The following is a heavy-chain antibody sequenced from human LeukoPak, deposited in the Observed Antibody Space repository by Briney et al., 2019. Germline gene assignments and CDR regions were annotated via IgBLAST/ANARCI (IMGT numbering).Heavy chain of an antibody. CDR1: GYTFTSYV. V-gene: IGHV1-3*01. J-gene: IGHJ6*04. Sequence: ASVKVSCKASGYTFTSYVIHWVRQAPGQSLEWMGWINGSNGNTRYSQTFQGRVTLTRDTSANTAYMELSSLRSEDTAVYYCAKDKWVTTDGMDVWGRGTTVTVSS. CDR2: INGSNGNT. D-gene: IGHD4-17*01. CDR3: AKDKWVTTDGMDV.